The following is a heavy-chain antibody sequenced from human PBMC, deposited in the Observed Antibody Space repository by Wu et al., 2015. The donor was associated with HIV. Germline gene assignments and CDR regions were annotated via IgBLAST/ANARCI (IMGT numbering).Heavy chain of an antibody. CDR3: ARDDGRWLQPHY. J-gene: IGHJ4*02. Sequence: QVRLVQSGAEVKKPGSSVKVSCKASGGSFSNFAVSWVRQAPGQGLEWMGAIIPMFGTRSYAQNFQGRVTITTDESTATAYMELNSLRSEDTAVYFCARDDGRWLQPHYWGQGTLVIVSS. D-gene: IGHD5-24*01. V-gene: IGHV1-69*05. CDR2: IIPMFGTR. CDR1: GGSFSNFA.